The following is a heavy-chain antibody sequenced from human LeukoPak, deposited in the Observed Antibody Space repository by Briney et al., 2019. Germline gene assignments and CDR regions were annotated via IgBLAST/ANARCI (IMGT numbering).Heavy chain of an antibody. CDR1: GGSISSSTYY. V-gene: IGHV4-39*07. CDR2: IYYSGST. D-gene: IGHD4-11*01. CDR3: ARGRNYGGLYYYYYGMDV. J-gene: IGHJ6*02. Sequence: SETLSLTCTVSGGSISSSTYYWGWIRQTPGKGLEWIGNIYYSGSTYYNPSLKSRVTISVDTSKNQFSLKLSSVTAADTAVYYCARGRNYGGLYYYYYGMDVWGQGTTVTVSS.